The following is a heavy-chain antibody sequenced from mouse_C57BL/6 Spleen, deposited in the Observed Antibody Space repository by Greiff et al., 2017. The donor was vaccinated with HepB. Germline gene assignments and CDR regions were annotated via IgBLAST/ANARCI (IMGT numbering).Heavy chain of an antibody. CDR2: ISYDGSN. CDR1: GYSITSGYY. J-gene: IGHJ4*01. D-gene: IGHD1-2*01. Sequence: EVQRVESGPGLVKPSQSLSLTCSVTGYSITSGYYWNWIRQFPGNKLEWMGYISYDGSNNYNPSLKNRISITRDTSKNQFFLKLNSVTTEDTATYYCARRGYYGLYYYAMDYWGQGTSVTVSS. CDR3: ARRGYYGLYYYAMDY. V-gene: IGHV3-6*01.